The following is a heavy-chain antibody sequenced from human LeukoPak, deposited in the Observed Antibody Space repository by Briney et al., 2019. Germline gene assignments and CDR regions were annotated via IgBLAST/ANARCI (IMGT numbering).Heavy chain of an antibody. CDR1: GGSISSGNYY. Sequence: SETLSLTCTVSGGSISSGNYYWSWIRQHPERGLEWIGHIYNSGSTSYNPSLKSRVTMSEDTSKNQFSLKLSSVTAAATAVYFCARSAGGTFDFWGQGTLVTVSS. CDR2: IYNSGST. D-gene: IGHD6-13*01. V-gene: IGHV4-31*03. J-gene: IGHJ4*02. CDR3: ARSAGGTFDF.